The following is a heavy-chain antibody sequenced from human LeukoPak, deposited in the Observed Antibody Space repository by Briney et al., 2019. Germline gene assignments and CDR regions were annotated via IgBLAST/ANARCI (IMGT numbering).Heavy chain of an antibody. CDR2: IYYTGTT. J-gene: IGHJ4*02. Sequence: GSLRLSCAASGFTFSSYAMHWIRQPPGKALEWIGSIYYTGTTYYNPSFKSRVSISMDTSKNQCSLKLTSVTAADTAVFYCVKFKRRPRTYSYDYEFWGQGTLVTVSP. V-gene: IGHV4-39*07. D-gene: IGHD5-18*01. CDR1: GFTFSSYA. CDR3: VKFKRRPRTYSYDYEF.